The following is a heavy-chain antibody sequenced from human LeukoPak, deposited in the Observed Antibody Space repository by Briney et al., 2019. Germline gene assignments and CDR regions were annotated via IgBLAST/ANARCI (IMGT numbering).Heavy chain of an antibody. D-gene: IGHD4-17*01. J-gene: IGHJ4*02. CDR3: VRGDYGDYTLFDY. V-gene: IGHV3-53*01. CDR2: IYSGGST. Sequence: GGSLRLSCAAPGFTVSSNYMSWVRQAPGKGLEWVSVIYSGGSTYYADSVKGRFTISRDNSKNTLYLRMNSLRAEDTAVYYCVRGDYGDYTLFDYWGQGTLVTVSS. CDR1: GFTVSSNY.